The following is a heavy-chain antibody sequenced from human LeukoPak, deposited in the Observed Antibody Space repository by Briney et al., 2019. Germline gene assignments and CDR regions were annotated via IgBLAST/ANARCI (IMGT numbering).Heavy chain of an antibody. CDR1: GGSISSYY. CDR3: ARDVFDYDFWSGYYVGRKSYGMDV. J-gene: IGHJ6*02. V-gene: IGHV4-59*01. Sequence: PSETLSLTCTVSGGSISSYYWSWIRQPPGEGLEWIGYIYYSGSTNYNPSLKSRVTISVDTSKNQFSLKLSSVTAADTAVYYCARDVFDYDFWSGYYVGRKSYGMDVWGQGTTVTVSS. CDR2: IYYSGST. D-gene: IGHD3-3*01.